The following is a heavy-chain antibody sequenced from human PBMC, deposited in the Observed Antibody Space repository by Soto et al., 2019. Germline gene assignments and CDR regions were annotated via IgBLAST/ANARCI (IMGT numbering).Heavy chain of an antibody. D-gene: IGHD2-2*01. V-gene: IGHV1-2*04. CDR3: ARASDRSTRGYYYYMDV. J-gene: IGHJ6*03. Sequence: ASVKVSCKASGYTFTGYYMHWVRQAPGQGLEWMGWINPNSGGTNYAQKFQGWVTMTRDTSISTAYMELSRLRSDDTAVYYCARASDRSTRGYYYYMDVWGKGTTVTVSS. CDR1: GYTFTGYY. CDR2: INPNSGGT.